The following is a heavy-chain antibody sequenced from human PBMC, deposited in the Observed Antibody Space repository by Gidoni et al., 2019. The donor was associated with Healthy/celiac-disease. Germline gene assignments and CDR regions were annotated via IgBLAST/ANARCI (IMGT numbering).Heavy chain of an antibody. CDR2: IYHSGST. V-gene: IGHV4-38-2*02. Sequence: QVQLQESAPGLVKPSETLSLTCTVSGYSISSGYYWGWIRQPPGKGLEWIGSIYHSGSTYYNPSLKSRVTISVDTSKNQCSLKLSSVTAADTAVYYCASTIFGVVNAFDIWGQGTMVTVSS. CDR1: GYSISSGYY. D-gene: IGHD3-3*01. J-gene: IGHJ3*02. CDR3: ASTIFGVVNAFDI.